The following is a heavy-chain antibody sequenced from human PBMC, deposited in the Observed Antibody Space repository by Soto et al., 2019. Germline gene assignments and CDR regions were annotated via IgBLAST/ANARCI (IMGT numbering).Heavy chain of an antibody. V-gene: IGHV4-31*03. Sequence: SETLSLTCTVSGASISSGGYYWCWIRQHPGKGLEWIGYIYYSGSTYYNPSLKSRVTISVDTSKNQFSLKLSSVTAADTAVYYCARDAVGYCSSTSCYGNYYYYMDVWGKGTTVTVSS. CDR3: ARDAVGYCSSTSCYGNYYYYMDV. D-gene: IGHD2-2*01. CDR2: IYYSGST. CDR1: GASISSGGYY. J-gene: IGHJ6*03.